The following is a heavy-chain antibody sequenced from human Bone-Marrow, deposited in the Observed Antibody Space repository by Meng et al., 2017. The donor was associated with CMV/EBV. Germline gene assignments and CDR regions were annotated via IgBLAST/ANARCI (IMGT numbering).Heavy chain of an antibody. CDR2: ISYDGSNK. J-gene: IGHJ5*02. V-gene: IGHV3-30*18. CDR3: AKDQDYGDYDWRWFDP. CDR1: GFTFSSYG. D-gene: IGHD4-17*01. Sequence: SGFTFSSYGMHWVRQAPGKGLEWVAVISYDGSNKYYADSVKGRFTISRDNSKNTLYLQMNSLRAEDTAVYYCAKDQDYGDYDWRWFDPWGQGTLVTVSS.